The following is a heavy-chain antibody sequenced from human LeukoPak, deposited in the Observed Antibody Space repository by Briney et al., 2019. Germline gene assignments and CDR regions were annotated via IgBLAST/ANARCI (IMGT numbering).Heavy chain of an antibody. CDR2: ISGSGTNT. D-gene: IGHD6-13*01. Sequence: GGSLRLSCAASGFTFSSYAMTWVRQAPGKGLEWVSAISGSGTNTYYAASEKGRFIISRDNSKNTLYLQMNSLGAEDTAVYYCTTGSWSRTNYYYYYGMDVWGQGTTVTVSS. CDR1: GFTFSSYA. V-gene: IGHV3-23*01. CDR3: TTGSWSRTNYYYYYGMDV. J-gene: IGHJ6*02.